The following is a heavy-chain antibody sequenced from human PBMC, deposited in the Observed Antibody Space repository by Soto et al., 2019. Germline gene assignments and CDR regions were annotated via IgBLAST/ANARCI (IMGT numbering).Heavy chain of an antibody. Sequence: SETLSLTCTVSGGSISSYFYIWVRQPPGKGLEWIGSVYYTGTTDYDPSLKSRVTISVDTSKTQFSLNLRSVTAADTAVYYCARDLAAVPRAFDYWGRGTLVTVSS. CDR2: VYYTGTT. V-gene: IGHV4-59*01. J-gene: IGHJ4*02. CDR1: GGSISSYF. CDR3: ARDLAAVPRAFDY. D-gene: IGHD6-13*01.